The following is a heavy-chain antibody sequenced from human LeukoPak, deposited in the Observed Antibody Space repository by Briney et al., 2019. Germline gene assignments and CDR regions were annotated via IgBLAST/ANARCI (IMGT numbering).Heavy chain of an antibody. V-gene: IGHV3-30*04. J-gene: IGHJ4*02. CDR1: GFTLSSYA. CDR2: ISYDGSDK. Sequence: GGSLRLSCTASGFTLSSYAMHWVRQAPGKGLEWVAVISYDGSDKYYADSVKGRFTISRDNSKDTLYLQMNSLRGEDTAVYYCARVPNPSASGSLGNYFDYWGQGTLVTVSS. CDR3: ARVPNPSASGSLGNYFDY. D-gene: IGHD1-26*01.